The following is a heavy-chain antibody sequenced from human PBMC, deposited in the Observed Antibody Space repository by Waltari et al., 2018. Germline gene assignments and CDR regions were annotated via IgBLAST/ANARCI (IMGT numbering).Heavy chain of an antibody. D-gene: IGHD6-13*01. CDR1: GYTFTGYY. V-gene: IGHV1-2*06. J-gene: IGHJ4*02. CDR3: ARNLWESAQLEHDY. Sequence: QVQLVQSGAEVKKPGASVKVSCKASGYTFTGYYMHWVRQAPGQRMEWMGRINPNRGGTNYAQKLQGRVTMTRETSISTAYMELSRLRSDDTAVYYCARNLWESAQLEHDYWGQGTLVTVSS. CDR2: INPNRGGT.